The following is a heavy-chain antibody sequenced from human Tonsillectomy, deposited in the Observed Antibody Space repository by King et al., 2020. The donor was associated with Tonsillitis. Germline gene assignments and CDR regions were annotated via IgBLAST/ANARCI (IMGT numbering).Heavy chain of an antibody. CDR3: ARHGGYCSSTSSLFGPGDY. J-gene: IGHJ4*02. Sequence: LQLQESGPGLVKPSETLSLTCTVSGGSISSSSYYWGWIRQPPGKGLEWIGSIDYSGSTDYNPSLKSRVTISVDTSKNQFSLKLSSVTAADTAVYYCARHGGYCSSTSSLFGPGDYWGQGTLVTVSS. CDR2: IDYSGST. CDR1: GGSISSSSYY. D-gene: IGHD2-2*01. V-gene: IGHV4-39*07.